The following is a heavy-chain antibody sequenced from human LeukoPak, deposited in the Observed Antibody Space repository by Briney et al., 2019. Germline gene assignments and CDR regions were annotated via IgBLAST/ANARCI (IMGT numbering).Heavy chain of an antibody. J-gene: IGHJ6*03. CDR3: ARGPQLVGYYYIDV. V-gene: IGHV6-1*01. CDR2: TYYRSKWCY. Sequence: SQTLSLTCAISEYSVSSNSAAWNWIRQSPSRGLEWLGRTYYRSKWCYDYAVSVKSRITINPDTSKNQFSLQLNSVTPEDTAVYYCARGPQLVGYYYIDVWGTGTTVTVSS. D-gene: IGHD6-13*01. CDR1: EYSVSSNSAA.